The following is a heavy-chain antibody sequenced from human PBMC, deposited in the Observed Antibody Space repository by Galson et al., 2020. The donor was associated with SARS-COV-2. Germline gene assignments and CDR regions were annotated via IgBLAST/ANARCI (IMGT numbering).Heavy chain of an antibody. J-gene: IGHJ3*02. V-gene: IGHV4-59*01. CDR3: ARTLLFWGDAFDI. CDR1: GDSISTYY. CDR2: ISYSGIT. D-gene: IGHD2-21*02. Sequence: SETLSLTCTVSGDSISTYYWSWVRQPPGKGLEWIGYISYSGITNYNPSLKSRVTISVDTSKNQFSLNLSSVTAADTAVYYCARTLLFWGDAFDIWGQGTMVTVSS.